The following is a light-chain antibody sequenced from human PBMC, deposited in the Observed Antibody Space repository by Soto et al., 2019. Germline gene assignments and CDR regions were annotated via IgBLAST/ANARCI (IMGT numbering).Light chain of an antibody. CDR1: QSVSSN. CDR2: GAS. Sequence: EIVLTQSPATLSVSPGERATLSCRASQSVSSNLAWYQQKPGQAPRLLIYGASTRAPGIPARFSGSGSGTEFTLTISSLQSEDFAVYYCQHYNKLPLTFGGGAKVEIK. V-gene: IGKV3-15*01. J-gene: IGKJ4*01. CDR3: QHYNKLPLT.